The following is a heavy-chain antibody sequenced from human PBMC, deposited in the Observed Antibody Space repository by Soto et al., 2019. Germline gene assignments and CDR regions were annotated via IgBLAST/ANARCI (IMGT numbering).Heavy chain of an antibody. Sequence: QVQLVQSGAEVKKPGSSVKVSCKASGGTFSSYAISWVRQAPGQGLEWMGGIIPIFGTANYAQKVQGRVTITADESTSTAYMELSSLRSEDTAVYYCAMAMVRGVSAFYYGMDVWGQGTTVTVSS. CDR1: GGTFSSYA. CDR3: AMAMVRGVSAFYYGMDV. CDR2: IIPIFGTA. V-gene: IGHV1-69*01. D-gene: IGHD3-10*01. J-gene: IGHJ6*02.